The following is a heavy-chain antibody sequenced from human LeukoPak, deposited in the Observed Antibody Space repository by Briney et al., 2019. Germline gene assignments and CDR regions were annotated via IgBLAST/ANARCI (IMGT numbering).Heavy chain of an antibody. D-gene: IGHD6-13*01. CDR1: GVSISSDY. CDR2: IYYSGST. J-gene: IGHJ4*02. V-gene: IGHV4-59*01. Sequence: PSETLSLTCIVSGVSISSDYWSWIRQPPGKGLEWIGFIYYSGSTNYHPSLKSRVTMSVDTSKHQFSLKLNSVTAADTSMYYCARGGASSRYFDLWGQGTLVTVSS. CDR3: ARGGASSRYFDL.